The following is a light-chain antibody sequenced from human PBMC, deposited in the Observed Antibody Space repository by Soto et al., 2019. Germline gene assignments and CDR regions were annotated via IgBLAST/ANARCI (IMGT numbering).Light chain of an antibody. V-gene: IGKV4-1*01. J-gene: IGKJ1*01. CDR3: QESYSTPQT. Sequence: DMMRSESPSAREVYLGERANINSNSSQSVLYSSNNKNYLAWYQQKPGQPPKLLIYWASTRESGVPDRFSGSGSGTDFTLTSSILKAEDVAVYYCQESYSTPQTFGQGTKVDI. CDR1: QSVLYSSNNKNY. CDR2: WAS.